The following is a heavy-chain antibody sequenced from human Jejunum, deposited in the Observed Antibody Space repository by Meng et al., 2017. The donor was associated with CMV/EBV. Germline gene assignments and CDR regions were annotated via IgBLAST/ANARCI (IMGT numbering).Heavy chain of an antibody. J-gene: IGHJ4*02. CDR1: YTFSSSE. CDR3: ARGSAAIRLGGNFDY. Sequence: YTFSSSEINWVRQATGQGLEWMGWMNANTGNTGYAQKFQGRVTMTRNTAITTAYMELSSLRSEDTAIYYCARGSAAIRLGGNFDYWGQGTRVTVSS. CDR2: MNANTGNT. D-gene: IGHD2-2*02. V-gene: IGHV1-8*01.